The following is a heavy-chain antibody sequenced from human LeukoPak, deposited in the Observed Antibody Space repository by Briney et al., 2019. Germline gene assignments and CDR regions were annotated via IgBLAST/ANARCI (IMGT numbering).Heavy chain of an antibody. CDR1: GFTFSSYW. J-gene: IGHJ6*02. V-gene: IGHV3-74*01. CDR2: INSDGRST. CDR3: ARDGVVTMFGEGGMDV. Sequence: GGSLRLSCAASGFTFSSYWMHWVRQAPGKGLVWVSRINSDGRSTNYADSVRGRFTISRDNAKNMLYLQLNSLRAEDTAVYYCARDGVVTMFGEGGMDVWGQGTTVTVSS. D-gene: IGHD3-10*02.